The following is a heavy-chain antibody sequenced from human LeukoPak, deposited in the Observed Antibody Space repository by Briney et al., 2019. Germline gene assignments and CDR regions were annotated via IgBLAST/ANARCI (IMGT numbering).Heavy chain of an antibody. CDR2: VYSGGST. V-gene: IGHV3-66*01. D-gene: IGHD1-26*01. Sequence: PGGSLRLSCAASGFTVSNSYMSWVRQAPGKGLEWVSVVYSGGSTHYADSAKGRFTISRDNSKNTLYLHMNSLRAEDTAVYYCATADSGSYYSGFDYWGQGTLVTVSS. CDR3: ATADSGSYYSGFDY. J-gene: IGHJ4*02. CDR1: GFTVSNSY.